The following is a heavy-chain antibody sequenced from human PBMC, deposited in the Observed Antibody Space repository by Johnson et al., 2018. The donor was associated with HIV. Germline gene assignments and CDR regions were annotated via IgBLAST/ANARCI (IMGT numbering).Heavy chain of an antibody. J-gene: IGHJ3*02. CDR1: GFSVSTYD. V-gene: IGHV3-13*01. CDR2: IGTAGDT. D-gene: IGHD3-10*01. CDR3: ARAGRWSGDTFDS. Sequence: VQLVESGGGLVQPGGSLRLSCAASGFSVSTYDMHWVRQATGKGLDWVSVIGTAGDTYYLGSVKGRFTISRENAKNSLYLQMNSLRAGDTAVYYCARAGRWSGDTFDSWGQGTMVTVSS.